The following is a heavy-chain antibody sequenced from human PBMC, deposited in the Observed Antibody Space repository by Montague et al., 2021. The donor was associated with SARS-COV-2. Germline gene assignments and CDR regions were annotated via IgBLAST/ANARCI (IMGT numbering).Heavy chain of an antibody. V-gene: IGHV4-34*01. CDR1: GGSFSDYY. CDR3: ATGGRLWLGGLFRSHAFDF. D-gene: IGHD3-10*01. J-gene: IGHJ3*01. CDR2: INQGGST. Sequence: SETLSLTCAVYGGSFSDYYWTWIRQPPGKGLEWIGEINQGGSTRYNPSLKSRLTISVDTSKNQFSLKLNSVTAADTAVYYCATGGRLWLGGLFRSHAFDFWGQGTMVTVSS.